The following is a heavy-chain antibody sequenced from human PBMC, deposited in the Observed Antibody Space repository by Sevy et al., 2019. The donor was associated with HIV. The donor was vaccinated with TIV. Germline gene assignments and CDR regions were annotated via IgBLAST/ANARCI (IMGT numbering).Heavy chain of an antibody. CDR3: AKRDLNYQFLLDF. CDR1: GFTFDRYF. D-gene: IGHD3-9*01. CDR2: ISGDGSDT. V-gene: IGHV3-30*18. Sequence: GGSLRLSCAASGFTFDRYFMHWVRQAPGKGLEWLAVISGDGSDTSYADSLRGRFTISRDNSKNTLFLQMNRLGTEDTAVYFCAKRDLNYQFLLDFRGQGTLVTVSS. J-gene: IGHJ4*02.